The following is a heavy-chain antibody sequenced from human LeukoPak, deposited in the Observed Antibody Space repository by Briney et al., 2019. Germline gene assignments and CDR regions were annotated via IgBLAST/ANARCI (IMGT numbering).Heavy chain of an antibody. CDR2: IYYSGST. J-gene: IGHJ6*02. CDR1: GGSISSYY. Sequence: SETLSLTCTVPGGSISSYYWSWIRQPPGKGLEWIGYIYYSGSTNYNPSPKSRVTISVDTSKNQFSLKLSSVTAADTAVYYCARVATVVYYYYGMDVWGQGTTVTVSS. CDR3: ARVATVVYYYYGMDV. D-gene: IGHD4-17*01. V-gene: IGHV4-59*01.